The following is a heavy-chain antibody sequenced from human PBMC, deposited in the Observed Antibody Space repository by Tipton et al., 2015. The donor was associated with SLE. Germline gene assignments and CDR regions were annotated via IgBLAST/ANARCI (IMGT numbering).Heavy chain of an antibody. Sequence: SLRLSCAASGFTLRNYAMSWVRQAPGKGLEWVSVIYSDGTTDYSDSVKGRFTVSRDDVKNTVYLQMNNLRAEDTAVYYCARHGFDDQYYMDVWGKGTTVTVSS. V-gene: IGHV3-23*03. CDR1: GFTLRNYA. CDR3: ARHGFDDQYYMDV. D-gene: IGHD3-9*01. CDR2: IYSDGTT. J-gene: IGHJ6*03.